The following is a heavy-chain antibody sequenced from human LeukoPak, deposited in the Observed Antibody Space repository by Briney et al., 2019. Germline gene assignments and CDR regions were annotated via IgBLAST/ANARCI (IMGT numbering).Heavy chain of an antibody. Sequence: GGSLRLSCAASGFTLSNAWMSWVRQAPGKGLEWVGRIKSKTDGGTTDYAAPVKGSFTISRDDSNDPLYLQMTSLKTEDTAVYYCTLPGTFDYWGQGTLVTVSS. D-gene: IGHD1-14*01. J-gene: IGHJ4*02. CDR3: TLPGTFDY. CDR1: GFTLSNAW. CDR2: IKSKTDGGTT. V-gene: IGHV3-15*01.